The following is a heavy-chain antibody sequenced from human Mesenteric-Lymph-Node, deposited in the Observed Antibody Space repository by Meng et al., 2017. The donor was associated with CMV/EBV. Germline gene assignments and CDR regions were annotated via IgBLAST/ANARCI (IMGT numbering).Heavy chain of an antibody. Sequence: LSLTCAASGFTFSSYNMNWVRQAPGKGLEWVSFLSSGGSNIYYADSVRGRFTISRDNAKNSLYLQMNSLRAEDTAVYYCARNLFASGSYYNVPMGYWGQGTLVTVSS. J-gene: IGHJ4*02. D-gene: IGHD3-10*01. V-gene: IGHV3-21*01. CDR2: LSSGGSNI. CDR3: ARNLFASGSYYNVPMGY. CDR1: GFTFSSYN.